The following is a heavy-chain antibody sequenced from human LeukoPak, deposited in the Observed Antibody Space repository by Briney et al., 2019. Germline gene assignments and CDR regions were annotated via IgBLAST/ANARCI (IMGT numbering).Heavy chain of an antibody. CDR1: GFTFSTYG. J-gene: IGHJ3*02. V-gene: IGHV3-23*01. Sequence: GGSLRLSCATSGFTFSTYGMSWVRQAPGKGLEWVSAISGSGASTYYADSVKGRFTISRDNSKNTLYLQMNSLRAEDTAVYYCARGTLWSDAFDIWGQGTMVTVSS. D-gene: IGHD3-10*01. CDR2: ISGSGAST. CDR3: ARGTLWSDAFDI.